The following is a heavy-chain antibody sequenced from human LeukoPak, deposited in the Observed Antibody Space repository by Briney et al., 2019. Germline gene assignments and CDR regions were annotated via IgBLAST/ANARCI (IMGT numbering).Heavy chain of an antibody. Sequence: PWGSLRLSCAVSAFTFSTYSMTWVRQAPGKGLEWVSSITSSSSYIYYADSVRGRFTISRDNAKNSLYLQMNSLRAEDTAVYYCARVTPGADTGNFYYYHMDVWGKGTTVTVSS. CDR3: ARVTPGADTGNFYYYHMDV. D-gene: IGHD3-10*01. V-gene: IGHV3-21*01. J-gene: IGHJ6*03. CDR1: AFTFSTYS. CDR2: ITSSSSYI.